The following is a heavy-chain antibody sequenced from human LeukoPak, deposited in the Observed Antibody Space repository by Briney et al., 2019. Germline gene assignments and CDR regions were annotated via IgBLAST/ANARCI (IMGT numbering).Heavy chain of an antibody. CDR1: GFTFSSYG. V-gene: IGHV3-30*02. CDR3: AKWEEGITIFGVVTSIDY. CDR2: IRDDGSNK. Sequence: PGGSLRLSCAASGFTFSSYGMHWVRQAPGKGLEWVAFIRDDGSNKYYAASVKGRFPISRDNSKNTLYLQMNSLRAEDTAVYYCAKWEEGITIFGVVTSIDYWGQGTLVTVSS. J-gene: IGHJ4*02. D-gene: IGHD3-3*01.